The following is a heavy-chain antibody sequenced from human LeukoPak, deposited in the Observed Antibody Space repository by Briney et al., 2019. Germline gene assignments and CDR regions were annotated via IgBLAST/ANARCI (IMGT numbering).Heavy chain of an antibody. CDR3: AAEWEPGIFDY. CDR2: IIPIFGTA. CDR1: GGTFSSYA. Sequence: SVKVSCKASGGTFSSYAISWVRQAPGQGREWMGRIIPIFGTANYAQKFQGRVTITTDESTSTAYMELSSLRSEDTAVYYCAAEWEPGIFDYLGQGTLVTVSS. J-gene: IGHJ4*02. V-gene: IGHV1-69*05. D-gene: IGHD1-26*01.